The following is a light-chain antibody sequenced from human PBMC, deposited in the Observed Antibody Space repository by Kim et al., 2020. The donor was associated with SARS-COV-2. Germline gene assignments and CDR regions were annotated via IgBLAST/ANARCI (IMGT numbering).Light chain of an antibody. V-gene: IGKV4-1*01. CDR3: HQYYSLPLT. J-gene: IGKJ2*01. CDR2: WAS. Sequence: RATISCKSSQSGLYNSNKQNYLAWYQQKAGQPPKLLIYWASTRESGVPDRFSGSGSGTDFTLTINSLQAEDVAVYYCHQYYSLPLTFGQGTKLEI. CDR1: QSGLYNSNKQNY.